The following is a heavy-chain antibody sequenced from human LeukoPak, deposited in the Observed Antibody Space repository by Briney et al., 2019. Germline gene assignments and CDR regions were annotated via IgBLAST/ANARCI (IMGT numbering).Heavy chain of an antibody. CDR2: ISGGGDNT. CDR3: AKARVSSGRHFDY. Sequence: PGGSLRLSCAASGFTFSTYAMSWLRQAPGKGLEWFSSISGGGDNTYYADSVKGRFTIFRDNSKNTLSLQMSSLRAEDTAAYYCAKARVSSGRHFDYWGQGTLVTVSS. V-gene: IGHV3-23*01. CDR1: GFTFSTYA. J-gene: IGHJ4*02. D-gene: IGHD6-19*01.